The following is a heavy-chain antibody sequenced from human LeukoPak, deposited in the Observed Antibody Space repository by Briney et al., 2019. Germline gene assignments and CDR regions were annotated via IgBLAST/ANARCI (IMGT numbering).Heavy chain of an antibody. V-gene: IGHV4-4*07. J-gene: IGHJ6*03. Sequence: SETLSLTXTVSGGSISSYYWSWIRQPAGKGLEWIGRIYTSGSTNYNPSLKSRVTMSVDTSKNQFSLKLSSVTAADTAVYYCARGVAGTAYYYYYYMDVWGKGTTVTVSS. CDR1: GGSISSYY. D-gene: IGHD6-19*01. CDR2: IYTSGST. CDR3: ARGVAGTAYYYYYYMDV.